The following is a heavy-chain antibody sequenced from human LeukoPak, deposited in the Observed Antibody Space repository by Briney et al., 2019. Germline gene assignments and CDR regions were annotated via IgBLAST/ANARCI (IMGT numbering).Heavy chain of an antibody. CDR2: ISAYNGNT. V-gene: IGHV1-18*01. J-gene: IGHJ4*02. D-gene: IGHD3-3*01. CDR1: GYTLTSYG. Sequence: ASVKVSCKASGYTLTSYGISWVRQAPGQGLEWMGWISAYNGNTNYAQKLQGRVTMTTDTSTSTAYMELRSLRSEDTAVYYCARGPHHYDFWYYWGQGTLVTVSS. CDR3: ARGPHHYDFWYY.